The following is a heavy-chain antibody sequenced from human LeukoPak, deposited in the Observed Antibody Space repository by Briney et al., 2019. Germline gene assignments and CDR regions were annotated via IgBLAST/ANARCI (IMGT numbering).Heavy chain of an antibody. CDR3: ARGLSGYYSGFDY. V-gene: IGHV4-59*01. D-gene: IGHD3-3*01. J-gene: IGHJ4*02. CDR2: IYYSGST. CDR1: GFTFSSYA. Sequence: GSLRLSCAASGFTFSSYAMSWIRQPPGKGLEWIGYIYYSGSTNYNPSLKSRVTISVDTSKNQFSLKLSSVTAADTAVYYCARGLSGYYSGFDYWGQGTLVTVSS.